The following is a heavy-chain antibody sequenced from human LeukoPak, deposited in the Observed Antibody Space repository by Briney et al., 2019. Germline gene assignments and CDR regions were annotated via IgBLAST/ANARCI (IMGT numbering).Heavy chain of an antibody. D-gene: IGHD3-10*01. J-gene: IGHJ4*02. CDR3: AKDPYGSGSYSVDY. V-gene: IGHV3-30*18. CDR2: ISYDGSNK. Sequence: GGSLRLSWAASGFTFSSYGMHWARQAPGKGLGGGAVISYDGSNKYYADSVKGRFTISRDNSKNTLYLQMNSLRAEDTAVYYCAKDPYGSGSYSVDYWGQGTLVTVSS. CDR1: GFTFSSYG.